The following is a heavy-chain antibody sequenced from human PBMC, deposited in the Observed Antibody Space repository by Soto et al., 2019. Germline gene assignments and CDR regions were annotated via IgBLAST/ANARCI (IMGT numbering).Heavy chain of an antibody. CDR1: GYTFTSYG. Sequence: QVQLVQSGAEVKKPGASVKVSCKASGYTFTSYGISWVRQAPGQGLEWMGWISAYNGNTNYAQKLQGRVTMTTDTPTSTAYMDLRSLRSDDTAVYYCARVAHGGYYYYYMDVWGKGTTVTVSS. CDR2: ISAYNGNT. D-gene: IGHD2-21*01. V-gene: IGHV1-18*01. J-gene: IGHJ6*03. CDR3: ARVAHGGYYYYYMDV.